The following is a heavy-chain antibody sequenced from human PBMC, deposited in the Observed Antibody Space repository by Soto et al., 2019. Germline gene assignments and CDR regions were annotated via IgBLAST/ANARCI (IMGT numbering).Heavy chain of an antibody. Sequence: QVQLVQSGAEVKKPGASVKVSCKASGYTFTNNGTTWVRQAPAQGLEWMGWISPYNDNANNAQKFQGRITMTTDTSTSTAYMELRSLRSDDTAVYYCARGPYDFWSGAYYYFAMDVWGQGTTVTVSS. V-gene: IGHV1-18*04. D-gene: IGHD3-3*01. J-gene: IGHJ6*02. CDR1: GYTFTNNG. CDR3: ARGPYDFWSGAYYYFAMDV. CDR2: ISPYNDNA.